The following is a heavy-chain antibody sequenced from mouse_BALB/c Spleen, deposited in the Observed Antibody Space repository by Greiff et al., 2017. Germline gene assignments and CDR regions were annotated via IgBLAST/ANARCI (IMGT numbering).Heavy chain of an antibody. J-gene: IGHJ3*01. CDR3: ARAYGNYGRPFAY. D-gene: IGHD2-1*01. CDR1: GYTFTSYW. V-gene: IGHV1-7*01. CDR2: INPSTGYT. Sequence: QVHVKQSGAELAKPGASVKMSCKASGYTFTSYWMHWVKQRPGQGLEWIGYINPSTGYTEYNQKFKDKATLTADKSSSTAYMQLSSLTSEDSAVYYCARAYGNYGRPFAYWGQGTLVTVSA.